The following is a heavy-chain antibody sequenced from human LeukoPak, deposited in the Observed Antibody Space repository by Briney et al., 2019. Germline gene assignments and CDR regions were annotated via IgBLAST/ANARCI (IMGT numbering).Heavy chain of an antibody. CDR1: GFTFSSYW. CDR3: ARQGWQWLVREAHFDY. CDR2: IKQDGSEK. V-gene: IGHV3-7*01. D-gene: IGHD6-19*01. J-gene: IGHJ4*02. Sequence: GRSLRLSCAASGFTFSSYWMSWVRQAPGKGLEWVANIKQDGSEKYYVDSVKGRFTISRDNAKNSLYLQMNSLRAEDTAVYYCARQGWQWLVREAHFDYWGQGTLVTVSS.